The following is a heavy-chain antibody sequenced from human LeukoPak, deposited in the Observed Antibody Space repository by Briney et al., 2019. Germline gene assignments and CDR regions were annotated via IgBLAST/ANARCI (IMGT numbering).Heavy chain of an antibody. J-gene: IGHJ4*02. CDR2: INHSGST. CDR1: GGSFSGYY. CDR3: ARGPTVTTYYYFDY. Sequence: SETLSLTCAVYGGSFSGYYWSWIRQPPGKGLEWIGEINHSGSTNYNPSLESRVTISVDTSKNQFSLKLSSVTAADTAVYYCARGPTVTTYYYFDYWGQGTLVTVSS. V-gene: IGHV4-34*01. D-gene: IGHD4-17*01.